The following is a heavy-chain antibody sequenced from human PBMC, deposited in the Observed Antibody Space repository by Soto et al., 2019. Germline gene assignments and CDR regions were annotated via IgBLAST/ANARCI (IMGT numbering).Heavy chain of an antibody. J-gene: IGHJ4*02. CDR2: ISPYNGTT. CDR3: ARDPSSGTY. Sequence: ASVKVSCKASGGTFSSYAISWVRQAPGQGLEWMGWISPYNGTTNYAQKFQGRVTMTTDTSTSTAYMELRSLRSDDTAVYYCARDPSSGTYWGQGTLVTVSS. V-gene: IGHV1-18*01. CDR1: GGTFSSYA. D-gene: IGHD6-19*01.